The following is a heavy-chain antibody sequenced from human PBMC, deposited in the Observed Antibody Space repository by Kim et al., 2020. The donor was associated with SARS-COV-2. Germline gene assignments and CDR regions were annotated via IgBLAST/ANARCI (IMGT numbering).Heavy chain of an antibody. J-gene: IGHJ4*02. V-gene: IGHV3-23*03. Sequence: GGSLRLSCAASGFTFSSYAMSWVRQAPGKGLEWVSVIYSGGSSTYYADSVKGRFTISRDNYKNTLYLQMNSLRAEDTAVYYCAKVGGIVGALGYYFDYWGQGTLVTVSS. CDR3: AKVGGIVGALGYYFDY. CDR1: GFTFSSYA. CDR2: IYSGGSST. D-gene: IGHD1-26*01.